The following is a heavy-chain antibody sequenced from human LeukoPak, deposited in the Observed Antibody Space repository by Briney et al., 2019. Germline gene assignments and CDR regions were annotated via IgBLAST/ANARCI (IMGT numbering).Heavy chain of an antibody. Sequence: SETLSLTCTVSGASISSSSYYWGWLRQPPGKGLEGIRRIYYSRSTYYNPSLKSRVTISVDTSTTQFSLKLSSVAAADTAVYDCARRETYYSDSGGYSIDAFDIWGQGTMVTVSS. CDR1: GASISSSSYY. D-gene: IGHD3-22*01. V-gene: IGHV4-39*07. J-gene: IGHJ3*02. CDR3: ARRETYYSDSGGYSIDAFDI. CDR2: IYYSRST.